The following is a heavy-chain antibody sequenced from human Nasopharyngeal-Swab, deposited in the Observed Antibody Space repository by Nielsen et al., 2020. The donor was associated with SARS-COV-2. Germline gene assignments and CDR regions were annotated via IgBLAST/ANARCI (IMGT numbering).Heavy chain of an antibody. CDR1: GVTFSNDW. Sequence: GGDLKVSWSASGVTFSNDWRGWVRQAPGKGLEWVANIKYDESEKYYVASVKGRFTISRDNAKNSLYLQMNSLRVEDTAVYYCQRVQTSHYYGLDVWGQGTTVTVSS. CDR3: QRVQTSHYYGLDV. D-gene: IGHD6-6*01. V-gene: IGHV3-7*05. CDR2: IKYDESEK. J-gene: IGHJ6*02.